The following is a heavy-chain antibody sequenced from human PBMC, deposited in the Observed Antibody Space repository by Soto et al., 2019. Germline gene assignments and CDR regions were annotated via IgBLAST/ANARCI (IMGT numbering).Heavy chain of an antibody. J-gene: IGHJ3*02. D-gene: IGHD2-15*01. V-gene: IGHV5-51*01. CDR2: IYPGDSDT. CDR1: GYSFTSYW. CDR3: ARRDIVVVVAATGGGYDAFDI. Sequence: GESLKISCKGSGYSFTSYWIGWVRQMPGKGLEWMGIIYPGDSDTRYSPSFQGQVTISADKSISTAYLQWSSLKASDTAMYYCARRDIVVVVAATGGGYDAFDIWGQGTMVTVSS.